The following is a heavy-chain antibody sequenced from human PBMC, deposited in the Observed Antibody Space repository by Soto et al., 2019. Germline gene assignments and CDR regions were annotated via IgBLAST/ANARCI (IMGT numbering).Heavy chain of an antibody. J-gene: IGHJ4*02. CDR2: ISHSGSA. D-gene: IGHD2-2*02. CDR3: ASQYRSIVDCLYYFDY. CDR1: SDSINTGDYF. Sequence: SETLSLTCTVSSDSINTGDYFWSWIRQPPGKGLEWIGYISHSGSANYNPSLKSRVTLSMDTSKNQFSLKLTSVTAADTAVYFCASQYRSIVDCLYYFDYWGQGILVTVSS. V-gene: IGHV4-30-4*01.